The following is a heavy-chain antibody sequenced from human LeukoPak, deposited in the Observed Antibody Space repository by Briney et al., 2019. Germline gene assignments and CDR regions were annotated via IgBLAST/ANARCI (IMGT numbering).Heavy chain of an antibody. CDR3: ARATMVPRGYYYYYYMDV. V-gene: IGHV1-2*02. J-gene: IGHJ6*03. CDR2: INPNSGGT. CDR1: GYTFTGYF. D-gene: IGHD3-10*01. Sequence: ASVKVSCKASGYTFTGYFMHWVRQAPGQGLEWMGWINPNSGGTNYAQKFQGRVTMTRDTSISTAYMELSRLRSDDTAVYYCARATMVPRGYYYYYYMDVWGKGTTVTVSS.